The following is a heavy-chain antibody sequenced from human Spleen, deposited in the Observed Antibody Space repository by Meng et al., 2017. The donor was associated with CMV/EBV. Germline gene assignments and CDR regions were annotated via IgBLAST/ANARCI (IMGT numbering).Heavy chain of an antibody. D-gene: IGHD1-14*01. CDR3: AREEDHKEPYQSYYYYGMDV. CDR1: GYTFTSYG. J-gene: IGHJ6*02. CDR2: ISAYNGNT. Sequence: ASVKVSCKASGYTFTSYGISWVRQAPGQGLEWMGWISAYNGNTNYAQKLQGRVTMTTDTSTSTAYMELRSLRSDDTAVYYCAREEDHKEPYQSYYYYGMDVWGQGTTVTVSS. V-gene: IGHV1-18*01.